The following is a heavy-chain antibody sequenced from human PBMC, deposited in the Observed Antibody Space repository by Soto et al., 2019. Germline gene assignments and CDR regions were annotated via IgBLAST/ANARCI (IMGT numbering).Heavy chain of an antibody. Sequence: EVQLVESGGGLVQPGGSLRLSCAASGFTVSSNYMSWVRQAPGKGLEWVSVIYSGGSAYYADSVKGRFTISRDNSKNTLYLHMNSLRAGDTAVYYCARHGYSYGGGYFADWGQGTLVPVSS. V-gene: IGHV3-66*04. CDR3: ARHGYSYGGGYFAD. CDR2: IYSGGSA. CDR1: GFTVSSNY. D-gene: IGHD5-18*01. J-gene: IGHJ4*02.